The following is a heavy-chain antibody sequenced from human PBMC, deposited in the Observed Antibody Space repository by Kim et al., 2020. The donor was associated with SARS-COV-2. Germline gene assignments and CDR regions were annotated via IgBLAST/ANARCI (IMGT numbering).Heavy chain of an antibody. V-gene: IGHV1-69*13. CDR1: GGTFSSYA. CDR3: ARASYCGGDCYPYYYYYYGMDV. J-gene: IGHJ6*02. D-gene: IGHD2-21*02. CDR2: IIPIFGTA. Sequence: SVKVSCKASGGTFSSYAISWVRQAPGQGLEWMGGIIPIFGTANYAQKFQGRVTITADESTSTAYMELSSLRSEDTAVYYCARASYCGGDCYPYYYYYYGMDVWGQGTTVTVSS.